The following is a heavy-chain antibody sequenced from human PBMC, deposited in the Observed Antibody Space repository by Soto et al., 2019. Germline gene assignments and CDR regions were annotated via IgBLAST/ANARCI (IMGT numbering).Heavy chain of an antibody. CDR2: INAGNGNT. V-gene: IGHV1-3*01. CDR3: ARDLYDFWSGSHLFDY. J-gene: IGHJ4*02. CDR1: GYTFTSYA. D-gene: IGHD3-3*01. Sequence: GASVKVSCKASGYTFTSYAMHWVRQAPGQRLEWMGRINAGNGNTKYSQKFQGRVTITRDTSASTAYMELSSLRSEDTAVYYCARDLYDFWSGSHLFDYWGQGTLVTVSS.